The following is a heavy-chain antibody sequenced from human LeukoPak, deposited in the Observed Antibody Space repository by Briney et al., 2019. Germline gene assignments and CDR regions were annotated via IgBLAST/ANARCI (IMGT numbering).Heavy chain of an antibody. J-gene: IGHJ4*02. V-gene: IGHV3-53*01. Sequence: GGSLRLSCAASGFTVSSNYMSLVRQAPGKGLEWVSVIYSGGSTYYADSVKGRFTISRDNSKNTLYLQMNSLRAEDTAVYYCARESSGILSGYYIDYWGQGTLVTVSS. CDR1: GFTVSSNY. CDR3: ARESSGILSGYYIDY. D-gene: IGHD3-9*01. CDR2: IYSGGST.